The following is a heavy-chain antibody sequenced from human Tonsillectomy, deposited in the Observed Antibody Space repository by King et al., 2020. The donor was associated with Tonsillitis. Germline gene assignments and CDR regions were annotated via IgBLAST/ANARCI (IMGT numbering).Heavy chain of an antibody. D-gene: IGHD3-10*01. Sequence: LQLQESGPGLVKPSETLSLTCTVSGGSISSNTYYWGWMRQAPGKGPEWIGSIYYSGSTDYNPSLKSRVTISLDTSKNQFSLKLSSVTAADTAVYYCARPAPYGSGSYYYYFYIDVWGKGTTVTVSS. CDR1: GGSISSNTYY. CDR2: IYYSGST. V-gene: IGHV4-39*01. CDR3: ARPAPYGSGSYYYYFYIDV. J-gene: IGHJ6*03.